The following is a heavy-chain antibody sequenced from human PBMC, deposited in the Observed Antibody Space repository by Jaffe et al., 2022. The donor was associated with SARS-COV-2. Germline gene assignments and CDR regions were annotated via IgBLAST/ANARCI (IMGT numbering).Heavy chain of an antibody. D-gene: IGHD6-13*01. CDR2: INHSGST. CDR3: ARGPGAAAGLYYFDY. Sequence: QVQLQQWGAGLLKPSETLSLTCAVYGGSFSGYYWSWIRQPPGKGLEWIGEINHSGSTNYNPSLKSRVTISVDTSKNQFSLKLSSVTAADTAVYYCARGPGAAAGLYYFDYWGQGTLVTVSS. V-gene: IGHV4-34*01. CDR1: GGSFSGYY. J-gene: IGHJ4*02.